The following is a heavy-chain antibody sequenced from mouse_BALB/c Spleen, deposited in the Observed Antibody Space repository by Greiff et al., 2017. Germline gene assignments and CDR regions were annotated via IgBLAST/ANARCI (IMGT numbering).Heavy chain of an antibody. CDR1: GFSLTGYG. CDR3: ARENYRYFFDY. J-gene: IGHJ2*01. Sequence: VQRVESGPGLVAPSQSLSITCTVSGFSLTGYGVNWVRQPPGKGLEWLGMIWGDGSTDYNSALKSRLSISKDNSKSQVFLKMNSLQTDDTARYYCARENYRYFFDYWGQGTTLTVSS. V-gene: IGHV2-6-7*01. CDR2: IWGDGST. D-gene: IGHD2-14*01.